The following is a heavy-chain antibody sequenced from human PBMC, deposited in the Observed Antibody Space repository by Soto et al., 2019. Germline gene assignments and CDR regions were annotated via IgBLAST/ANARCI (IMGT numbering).Heavy chain of an antibody. Sequence: GGSLRLSCAASGFTFSSYWMSWVRQAPGKGLEWVANIKQDGSEKYYVDSVKGRFTISRDNAKNSLYLQMNSLRAEDTAVYYCARGSPTTYYDILTPSPQPPYYMDVWGKGTTVTVSS. D-gene: IGHD3-9*01. V-gene: IGHV3-7*01. J-gene: IGHJ6*03. CDR1: GFTFSSYW. CDR2: IKQDGSEK. CDR3: ARGSPTTYYDILTPSPQPPYYMDV.